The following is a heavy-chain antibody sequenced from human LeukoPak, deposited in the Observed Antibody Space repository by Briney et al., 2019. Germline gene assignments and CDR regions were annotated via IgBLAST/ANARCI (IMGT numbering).Heavy chain of an antibody. V-gene: IGHV3-23*01. D-gene: IGHD3-10*01. CDR1: GFTFSSYA. CDR2: IGRSGADT. CDR3: ASGGDY. J-gene: IGHJ4*02. Sequence: GGSLRLSCTASGFTFSSYAMNWVRQAPGKGLEWVSGIGRSGADTYYTDSVKGRFTISRDNSKNTLYLQMNSLRAEDTAVYYCASGGDYWGQGTLVTVSS.